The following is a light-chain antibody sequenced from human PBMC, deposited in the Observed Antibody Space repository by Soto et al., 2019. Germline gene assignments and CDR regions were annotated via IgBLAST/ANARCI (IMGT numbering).Light chain of an antibody. Sequence: DIVMTQSPATLSVSPGERATLSCRASQNIRSDLAWYQQKPGQAPRLLMYGASIRATGIPARFSGSGSGTDFTLTISSLQSEDLAIYYCQQYINWTFGQGTKIEIK. CDR1: QNIRSD. V-gene: IGKV3-15*01. CDR2: GAS. CDR3: QQYINWT. J-gene: IGKJ1*01.